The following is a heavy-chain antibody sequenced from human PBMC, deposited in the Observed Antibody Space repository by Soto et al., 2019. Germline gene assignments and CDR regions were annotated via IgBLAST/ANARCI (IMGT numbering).Heavy chain of an antibody. CDR1: GYTFTSYT. Sequence: ASVKVSCKASGYTFTSYTMHWVRQAPGQRLEWMGWITPGNGNTKYSQKFQGRATITRDTSASTASMELSSLRSEDTAVYYCARYSGSYRDAFDIWGQGTMVTVSS. CDR3: ARYSGSYRDAFDI. V-gene: IGHV1-3*01. CDR2: ITPGNGNT. D-gene: IGHD1-26*01. J-gene: IGHJ3*02.